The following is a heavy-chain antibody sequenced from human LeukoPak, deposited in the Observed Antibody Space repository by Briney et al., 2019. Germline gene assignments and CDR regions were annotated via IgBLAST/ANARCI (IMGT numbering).Heavy chain of an antibody. CDR2: LYPGVGT. CDR1: GGPIFSYY. D-gene: IGHD3-22*01. CDR3: ARLKFYDSTGYSPGHYMDV. Sequence: SETLSLTCTVSGGPIFSYYWSWIRQTAGKGLEWIGRLYPGVGTDYNPSLKSRVTMPVDTSKKQFALKLSAVTAADTAVYYCARLKFYDSTGYSPGHYMDVWGKGTMVTVSS. J-gene: IGHJ6*03. V-gene: IGHV4-4*07.